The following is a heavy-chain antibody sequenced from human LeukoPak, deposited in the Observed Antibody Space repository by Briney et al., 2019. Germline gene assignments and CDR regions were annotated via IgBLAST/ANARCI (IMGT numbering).Heavy chain of an antibody. CDR1: GFIFNDYA. CDR3: AKDMDFWSGSDY. D-gene: IGHD3-3*01. V-gene: IGHV3-9*01. CDR2: ISWNSGNK. Sequence: GGSLRLSCAASGFIFNDYAMHWVRQPPGKGLEWFSTISWNSGNKLYTDSVKGRFTISRDNAENSLYLQMNSLRPEDTALYYCAKDMDFWSGSDYWGQGTLVTVSS. J-gene: IGHJ4*02.